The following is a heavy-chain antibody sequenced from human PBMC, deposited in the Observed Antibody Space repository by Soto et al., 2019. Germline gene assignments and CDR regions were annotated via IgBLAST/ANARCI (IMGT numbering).Heavy chain of an antibody. V-gene: IGHV1-18*01. D-gene: IGHD4-17*01. Sequence: QVQLVQSGAEVKKPGASVKVSCKASGYTFTSYGISWVRQAPGQGRECMGWISAYNGNTNYAQKLQGRVTMTTDTSTSTAYMELRRLRSDDTAVYYCARGAYGDYVIGHYYYYYYMDVWGKGTTVTVSS. CDR2: ISAYNGNT. CDR1: GYTFTSYG. CDR3: ARGAYGDYVIGHYYYYYYMDV. J-gene: IGHJ6*03.